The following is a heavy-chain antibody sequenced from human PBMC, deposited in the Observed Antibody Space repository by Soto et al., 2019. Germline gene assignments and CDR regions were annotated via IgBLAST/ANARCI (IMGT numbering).Heavy chain of an antibody. D-gene: IGHD2-15*01. CDR1: GFTFSSYS. CDR2: ISSSSSTI. J-gene: IGHJ1*01. Sequence: GGSLRLSCAASGFTFSSYSMNWVRQAPGKGLEWVSYISSSSSTIYYADSVKGRFTISRDNAKNSLYLQMNSLRAEDTAVYYCARGGRVVVVAAYFQHWGQGTLVTVSS. V-gene: IGHV3-48*01. CDR3: ARGGRVVVVAAYFQH.